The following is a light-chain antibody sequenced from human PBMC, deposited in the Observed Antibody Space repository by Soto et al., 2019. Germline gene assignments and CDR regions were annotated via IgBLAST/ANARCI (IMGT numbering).Light chain of an antibody. CDR3: VLDMGRGIRV. J-gene: IGLJ3*02. CDR1: SGSVSSTHY. Sequence: VVTQEPSLSVSPGGTVTLTCGLNSGSVSSTHYPTWYQQTPGQTPRTLIYGTKTRSSGVPDRFSGSILGNKVALTITGAQADDESDYYCVLDMGRGIRVFGRGTKVTVL. CDR2: GTK. V-gene: IGLV8-61*01.